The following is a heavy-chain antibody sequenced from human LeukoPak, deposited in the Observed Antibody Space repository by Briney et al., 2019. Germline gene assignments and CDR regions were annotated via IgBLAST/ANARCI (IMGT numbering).Heavy chain of an antibody. J-gene: IGHJ3*02. CDR3: ARGAMTERTFDI. Sequence: GGSLRLSCATSGFTFSNYAMHWVRQAPGKGLEWVAVIWYDGINKYYAGSVKGRFTISRDNSKNTLSVQMNSLRVEDTAVYYCARGAMTERTFDIWGQGTKVTVSS. CDR1: GFTFSNYA. D-gene: IGHD2-2*01. V-gene: IGHV3-33*01. CDR2: IWYDGINK.